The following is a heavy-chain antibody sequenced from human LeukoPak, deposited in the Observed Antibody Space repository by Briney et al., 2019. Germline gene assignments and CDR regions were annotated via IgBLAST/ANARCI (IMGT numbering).Heavy chain of an antibody. CDR2: IYYSGST. V-gene: IGHV4-39*07. Sequence: ETLSLTCTVSGGSISSSSYYWGWIRQPPGKGLEWIGSIYYSGSTYYNPSLKSRVTISVDTSKNQFSLKLSSVTAADTAVYYCARDGDNWNYGFDYWGQGTLVTVSS. J-gene: IGHJ4*02. CDR3: ARDGDNWNYGFDY. D-gene: IGHD1-7*01. CDR1: GGSISSSSYY.